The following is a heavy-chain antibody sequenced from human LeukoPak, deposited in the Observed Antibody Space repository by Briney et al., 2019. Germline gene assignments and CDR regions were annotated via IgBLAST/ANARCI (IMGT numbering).Heavy chain of an antibody. V-gene: IGHV4-38-2*01. Sequence: PSETLSLTCVVSGYSISSGYFWGWIRQPPGKGLEWIGSIYHSGSTYYNPSLKSRVTVSVDMSKNQFSLRLSSVTAADTVVYYCAGHDYADYVVSYWGQGTQVTVSS. CDR3: AGHDYADYVVSY. CDR2: IYHSGST. CDR1: GYSISSGYF. D-gene: IGHD4-17*01. J-gene: IGHJ4*02.